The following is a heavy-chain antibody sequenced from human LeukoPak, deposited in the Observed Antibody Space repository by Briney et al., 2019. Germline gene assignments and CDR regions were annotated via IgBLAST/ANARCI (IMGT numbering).Heavy chain of an antibody. CDR3: ARGGASSKWLDP. Sequence: SETLSLTCTVPGGSISSYYWSWIRQPAGKGLEWIGRIYTDGSTNYNPSLKSRVTMSVDTSRNQFSLNLRSVTAADTALYYCARGGASSKWLDPWGQGTLVTVSS. CDR2: IYTDGST. CDR1: GGSISSYY. D-gene: IGHD2-15*01. J-gene: IGHJ5*02. V-gene: IGHV4-4*07.